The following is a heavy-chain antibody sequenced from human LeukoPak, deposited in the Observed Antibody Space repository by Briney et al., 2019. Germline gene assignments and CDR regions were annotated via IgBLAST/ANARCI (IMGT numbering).Heavy chain of an antibody. J-gene: IGHJ6*03. CDR2: INHSGST. CDR1: GGSFSGYY. V-gene: IGHV4-34*01. D-gene: IGHD3-22*01. CDR3: ARGVTMTPRLYYMDV. Sequence: SETLSLTCAVYGGSFSGYYWSWIRQPPGKGLEWIGEINHSGSTNYNPSLKSRVTISVDTSKDQFSLKLSSVTAADTAVYYCARGVTMTPRLYYMDVWGKGTTVTVSS.